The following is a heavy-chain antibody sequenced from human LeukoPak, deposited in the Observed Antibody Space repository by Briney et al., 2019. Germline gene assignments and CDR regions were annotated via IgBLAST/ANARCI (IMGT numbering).Heavy chain of an antibody. J-gene: IGHJ4*02. Sequence: PSETLSLTCTVSGGSISSYYWSWIRQPPGKGLEWIGYIYYSGSTNYNPSLKSRVTISVDTSKNQFSLKLSSVTAADTAVYYCARHPTSDTWFGESYFDYWGQGTLGTVSS. V-gene: IGHV4-59*08. CDR1: GGSISSYY. CDR2: IYYSGST. CDR3: ARHPTSDTWFGESYFDY. D-gene: IGHD3-10*01.